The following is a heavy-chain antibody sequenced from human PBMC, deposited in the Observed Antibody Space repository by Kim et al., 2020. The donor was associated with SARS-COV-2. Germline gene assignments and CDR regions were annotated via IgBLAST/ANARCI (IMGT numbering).Heavy chain of an antibody. Sequence: GGSLRLSCAASGFTFSSYGMHWVRQAPGKGLEWVAVISYDGSNKYYADSVKGRFTISRDNSKNTLYLQMNSLRDEDTAVYYCAKLSVEYYYDSSGYFPGDHGGRGTLVTVSS. V-gene: IGHV3-30*18. J-gene: IGHJ4*02. D-gene: IGHD3-22*01. CDR2: ISYDGSNK. CDR1: GFTFSSYG. CDR3: AKLSVEYYYDSSGYFPGDH.